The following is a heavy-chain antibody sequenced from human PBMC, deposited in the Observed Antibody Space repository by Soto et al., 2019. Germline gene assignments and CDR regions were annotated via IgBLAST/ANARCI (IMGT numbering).Heavy chain of an antibody. D-gene: IGHD3-22*01. Sequence: GGSLILSCAASGFTFSSYSMNWVRQAPGKGLEWVSYISSSSSTIYYADSVKGRFTISRDNAKNSLYLQMNSLRDEDTAVYYCARDDYYDSSGYLALFDYWGQGTLVTVSS. J-gene: IGHJ4*02. CDR3: ARDDYYDSSGYLALFDY. CDR1: GFTFSSYS. CDR2: ISSSSSTI. V-gene: IGHV3-48*02.